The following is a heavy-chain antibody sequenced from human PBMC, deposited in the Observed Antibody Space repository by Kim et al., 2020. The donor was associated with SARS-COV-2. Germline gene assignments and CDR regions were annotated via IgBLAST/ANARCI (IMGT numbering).Heavy chain of an antibody. CDR1: GYTFTSYA. CDR2: INAGNGNT. Sequence: ASVKVSCKASGYTFTSYAMHWVRQAPGQRLEWMGWINAGNGNTKYSQKFQGRVTITRDTSASTAYMELSSLRSEDTAVYYCARAGVTMVRGVSVWFDPWGQGTLVTVSS. CDR3: ARAGVTMVRGVSVWFDP. J-gene: IGHJ5*02. D-gene: IGHD3-10*01. V-gene: IGHV1-3*01.